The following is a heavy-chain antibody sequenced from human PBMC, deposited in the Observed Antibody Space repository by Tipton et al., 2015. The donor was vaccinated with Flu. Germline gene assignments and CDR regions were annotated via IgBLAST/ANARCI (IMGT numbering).Heavy chain of an antibody. CDR3: AGSGGTTGSRAVDY. CDR1: GGSISSSNR. J-gene: IGHJ4*02. CDR2: IYYSGST. Sequence: TLSLTCAVSGGSISSSNRWRWVRQPTGKGPVWIGEIYYSGSTNYNPSLKSRVTITVDKSKNQFSLKLTSVTAADTAVYYCAGSGGTTGSRAVDYWGQGTLVTVSS. V-gene: IGHV4-4*02. D-gene: IGHD1-1*01.